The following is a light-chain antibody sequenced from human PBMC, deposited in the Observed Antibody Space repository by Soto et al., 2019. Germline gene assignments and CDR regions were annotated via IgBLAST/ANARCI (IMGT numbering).Light chain of an antibody. Sequence: QSALTQPASVSGSPGQSITITCTGTSSDVGGYKSVSWYQQHPGKAPKLMIYEVSNRPSGVSNRFSASKSGNTASLTISGLQAEDEADYYCGSYTNRSSTYVLGNGTKVTV. J-gene: IGLJ1*01. CDR3: GSYTNRSSTYV. CDR2: EVS. V-gene: IGLV2-14*01. CDR1: SSDVGGYKS.